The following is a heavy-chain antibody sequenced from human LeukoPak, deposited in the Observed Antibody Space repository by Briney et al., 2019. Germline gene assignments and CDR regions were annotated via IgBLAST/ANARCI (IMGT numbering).Heavy chain of an antibody. CDR3: ATGMVRGVPDY. Sequence: TSQTLSLTCTVSGGSISSGGYYWSWIRQHPGKGLDWIGYTYYSGSTYYNPSLKSRVTISVDTSKNQFSLKLSSVTAADTAVYYCATGMVRGVPDYWGQGTLVTVSS. J-gene: IGHJ4*02. V-gene: IGHV4-31*03. D-gene: IGHD3-10*01. CDR1: GGSISSGGYY. CDR2: TYYSGST.